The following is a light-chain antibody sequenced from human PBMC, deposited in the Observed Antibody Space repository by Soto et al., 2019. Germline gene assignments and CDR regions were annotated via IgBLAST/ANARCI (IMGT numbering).Light chain of an antibody. J-gene: IGKJ3*01. CDR3: QQYNNYFT. CDR2: GAS. CDR1: QSVSSNS. V-gene: IGKV3-20*01. Sequence: EILITQSPSTLSVSPGERATVSCRASQSVSSNSLGWYQQKPGQAPRLLIYGASSRATGIPDRFSGSGSGTDFTLTISRLEPEDFGTYYCQQYNNYFTFGQGTKVDI.